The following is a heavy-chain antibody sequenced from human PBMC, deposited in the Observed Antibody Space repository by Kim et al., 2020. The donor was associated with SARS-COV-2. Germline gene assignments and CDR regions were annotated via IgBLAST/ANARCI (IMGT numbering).Heavy chain of an antibody. V-gene: IGHV3-23*01. CDR2: ISGSGGST. CDR3: AVDCSSTSCYSWH. J-gene: IGHJ4*02. Sequence: GGSLRLSCAASGFTFSSYAMSWVCQAPGKGLEWVSAISGSGGSTYYADSVKGRFTIARDNSKNTLYLQMNSLRAEDTAVYYCAVDCSSTSCYSWHWGQGTLGTVS. CDR1: GFTFSSYA. D-gene: IGHD2-2*01.